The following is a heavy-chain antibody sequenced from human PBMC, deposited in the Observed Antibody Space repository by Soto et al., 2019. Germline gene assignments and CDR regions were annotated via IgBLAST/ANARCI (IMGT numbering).Heavy chain of an antibody. CDR2: ISAYNGNT. CDR3: ARVWLAAAGNNWFDP. J-gene: IGHJ5*02. V-gene: IGHV1-18*01. D-gene: IGHD6-13*01. CDR1: GYTFTSYG. Sequence: ASVKVSCKASGYTFTSYGISWVRQATGQGLEWMGWISAYNGNTNYAQKLQGRVTMTTDTSTSTAYMELRSLRSDDTAVYYCARVWLAAAGNNWFDPWGQGTLVTVSS.